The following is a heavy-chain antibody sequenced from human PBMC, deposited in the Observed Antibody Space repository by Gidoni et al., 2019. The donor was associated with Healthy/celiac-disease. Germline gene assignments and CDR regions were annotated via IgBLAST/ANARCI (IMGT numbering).Heavy chain of an antibody. V-gene: IGHV3-9*01. Sequence: EVQLVESGGGLVQPGRSLRLSCAASGFTFDYYAMHWVRQAPGKGLEWVSGISWNSGSIGYADSVKGRFTISRDNAKNSLYLQMNRLRAEDTALYYCAKEGAPFVVVPAAIRNGMDVWGQGTTVTVSS. CDR2: ISWNSGSI. CDR1: GFTFDYYA. CDR3: AKEGAPFVVVPAAIRNGMDV. J-gene: IGHJ6*02. D-gene: IGHD2-2*02.